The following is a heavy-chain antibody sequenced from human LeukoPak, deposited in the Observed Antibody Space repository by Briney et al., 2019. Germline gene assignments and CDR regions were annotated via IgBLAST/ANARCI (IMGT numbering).Heavy chain of an antibody. CDR1: GFTFSSYS. Sequence: PGGSLRLSCAASGFTFSSYSMHWVRQAPGKGLVWVSRISTDGSSTSYADSVKGRFTISRDNAKNTLYLQMNSLRAEDTAVYYCARGGDAITIFGVVNPYYYYYYMDVWGKGTTVTVSS. V-gene: IGHV3-74*01. D-gene: IGHD3-3*01. CDR2: ISTDGSST. J-gene: IGHJ6*03. CDR3: ARGGDAITIFGVVNPYYYYYYMDV.